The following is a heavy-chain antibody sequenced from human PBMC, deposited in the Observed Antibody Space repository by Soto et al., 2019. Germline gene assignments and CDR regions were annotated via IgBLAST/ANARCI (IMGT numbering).Heavy chain of an antibody. CDR1: GFTFSDHN. V-gene: IGHV3-72*01. CDR2: SRDKGKSYTA. D-gene: IGHD1-1*01. CDR3: CRVNNGNLANYFQY. Sequence: EVQLVESGGGLVQPGGSLRLSCTASGFTFSDHNMDWVRQTPGKGLEWIGRSRDKGKSYTAEYGASMRGRFTISRDETKNLLYLQMDSLKTEDTAVYYCCRVNNGNLANYFQYWGQGTLVTVSS. J-gene: IGHJ1*01.